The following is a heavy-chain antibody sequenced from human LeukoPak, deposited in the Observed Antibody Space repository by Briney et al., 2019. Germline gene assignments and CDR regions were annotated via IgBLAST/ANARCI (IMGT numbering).Heavy chain of an antibody. Sequence: GASVTVSCKASGGTFSSYAISWVRQAPGQGLEWMGGIIPIFGTANYAQKFQGRVTITTDESTSTAYMELSSLRSEDTAVYYCARGSTTGTLTGYGYWGQGTLVTVSS. CDR3: ARGSTTGTLTGYGY. CDR2: IIPIFGTA. CDR1: GGTFSSYA. D-gene: IGHD1-1*01. J-gene: IGHJ4*02. V-gene: IGHV1-69*05.